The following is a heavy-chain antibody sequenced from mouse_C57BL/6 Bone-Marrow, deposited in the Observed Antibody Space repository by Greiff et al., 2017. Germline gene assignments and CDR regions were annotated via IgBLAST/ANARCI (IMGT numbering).Heavy chain of an antibody. V-gene: IGHV1-63*01. Sequence: VQLQESGAELVRPGTSVKMSCKASGYTFTNYWIGWAKQRPGHGLEWIGDIYPGGGYTNYNEKFKGKATLTADKSSSTAYMQFSSLTSEDSAIYYCALYDGYYGFDYWGQGTTLTVSS. CDR3: ALYDGYYGFDY. D-gene: IGHD2-3*01. CDR2: IYPGGGYT. J-gene: IGHJ2*01. CDR1: GYTFTNYW.